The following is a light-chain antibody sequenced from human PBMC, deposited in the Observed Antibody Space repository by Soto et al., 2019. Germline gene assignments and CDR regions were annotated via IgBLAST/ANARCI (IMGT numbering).Light chain of an antibody. CDR1: QSVSSNY. Sequence: EMVLTQSPGTLSLSPGERATLSCRASQSVSSNYLAWYQQKPGQAPRLLIYGASSRATGVPDRFSGSGSGTDFTLTISKLEPEDFALYYCQQYGSSPPLTFGGGTKVEIK. CDR3: QQYGSSPPLT. CDR2: GAS. V-gene: IGKV3-20*01. J-gene: IGKJ4*01.